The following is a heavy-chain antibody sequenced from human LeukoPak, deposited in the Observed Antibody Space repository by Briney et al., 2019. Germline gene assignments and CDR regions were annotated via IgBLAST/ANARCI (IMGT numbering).Heavy chain of an antibody. Sequence: SETLSLTCSVSGGSISNYYWIWIRQPPGKGLEWIAYIHYSGNTNYNPSLKSRVTISVDTSKNQFSLKLASVTAAETAVYYCARGDDTSGYFYKFDYWGQGTLVTVSS. V-gene: IGHV4-59*01. CDR1: GGSISNYY. CDR2: IHYSGNT. CDR3: ARGDDTSGYFYKFDY. J-gene: IGHJ4*02. D-gene: IGHD3-22*01.